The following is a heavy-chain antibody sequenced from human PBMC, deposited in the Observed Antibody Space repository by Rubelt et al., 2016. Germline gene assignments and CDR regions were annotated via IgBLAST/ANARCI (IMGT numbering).Heavy chain of an antibody. CDR1: TFTSYG. CDR3: ARWNSAPSFTIFGDTPADYYYYYYMDV. Sequence: TFTSYGISWVRQAPGQGLEWMGWTSAYNGNTNYAQKFQGRVTMTTDTSTSTAYMELRSLRSDDTAVYYCARWNSAPSFTIFGDTPADYYYYYYMDVWGKGTTVTVSS. CDR2: TSAYNGNT. D-gene: IGHD3-3*01. V-gene: IGHV1-18*01. J-gene: IGHJ6*03.